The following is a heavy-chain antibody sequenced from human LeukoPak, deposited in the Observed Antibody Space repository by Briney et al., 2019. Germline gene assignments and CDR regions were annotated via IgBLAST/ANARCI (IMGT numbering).Heavy chain of an antibody. CDR3: ARGEVPPHYFDY. Sequence: GGSLRLSCAASGFTFNTYSMSWVRQAPGKGLEWVSIISRASESIFYADSVKGRFTISRDNAKNSLYLQMNGLRAEDTAVYYCARGEVPPHYFDYWGQGTRVTVSS. CDR1: GFTFNTYS. CDR2: ISRASESI. V-gene: IGHV3-21*01. J-gene: IGHJ4*02.